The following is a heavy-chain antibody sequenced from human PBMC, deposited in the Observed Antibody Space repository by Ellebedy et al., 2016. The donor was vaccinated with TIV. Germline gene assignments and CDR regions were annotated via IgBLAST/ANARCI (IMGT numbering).Heavy chain of an antibody. CDR1: GFTFSSYA. V-gene: IGHV3-30-3*01. CDR2: ISYDGSNK. Sequence: GESLKISCAASGFTFSSYAMHWVRQAPGKGLEWVAVISYDGSNKYYADYVKGRFTISRKNSKNTLYVQMNSLRAEDTAVYYCARTPQHFYYFDYWGQGTLVTVSS. CDR3: ARTPQHFYYFDY. D-gene: IGHD3-3*02. J-gene: IGHJ4*02.